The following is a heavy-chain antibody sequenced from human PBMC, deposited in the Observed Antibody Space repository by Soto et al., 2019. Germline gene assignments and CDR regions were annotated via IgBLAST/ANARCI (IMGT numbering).Heavy chain of an antibody. CDR3: ARGYSNSPDF. V-gene: IGHV1-18*01. CDR1: GYPFTSYG. Sequence: QVQLVQSGEEVKKPGASVKVSCKPSGYPFTSYGITWVRQAPGQGLEWMRWISVSNGNTNYAQNLQGRVTMTADTSTSTAYMELRSLRSDDTALYYCARGYSNSPDFWGQGTLVTVSS. D-gene: IGHD6-13*01. J-gene: IGHJ4*02. CDR2: ISVSNGNT.